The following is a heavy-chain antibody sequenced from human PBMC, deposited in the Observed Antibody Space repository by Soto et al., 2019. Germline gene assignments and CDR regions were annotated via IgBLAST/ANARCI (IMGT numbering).Heavy chain of an antibody. CDR1: VYSITSGYY. J-gene: IGHJ4*02. Sequence: SETLSLTCAVSVYSITSGYYWGWIRQSPGKGLEWIGSIHHSGSTYYNPSLKSRVTISVDVSKNQFSLKLSSVTAADTAVYYCARTQITVTTSRFDYWGQGTLVTVSS. CDR2: IHHSGST. CDR3: ARTQITVTTSRFDY. V-gene: IGHV4-38-2*01. D-gene: IGHD4-17*01.